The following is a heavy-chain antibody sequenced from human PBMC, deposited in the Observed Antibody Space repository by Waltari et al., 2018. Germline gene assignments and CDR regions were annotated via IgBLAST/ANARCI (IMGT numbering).Heavy chain of an antibody. CDR3: ARLAVVVAATRAGAFDP. J-gene: IGHJ5*02. V-gene: IGHV4-39*01. D-gene: IGHD2-15*01. CDR2: IYYSGST. Sequence: QLQLQESGPGLVKPSETLSLTCTVSGGSISSSSYYWGWIRQPPGKGLEWIGSIYYSGSTDYNPSLKSRVTISVDTSKNQFSLKLSSVTAADTAVYYCARLAVVVAATRAGAFDPWGQGTLVTVSS. CDR1: GGSISSSSYY.